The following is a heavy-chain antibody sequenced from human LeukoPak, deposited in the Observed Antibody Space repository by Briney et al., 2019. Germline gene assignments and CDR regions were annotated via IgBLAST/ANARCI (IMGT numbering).Heavy chain of an antibody. CDR2: IYHSGST. D-gene: IGHD1-1*01. J-gene: IGHJ3*02. Sequence: SETLSLTCAVSGYSISSGYYWGWIRQPPGKGLEWIGGIYHSGSTYYNPSLKSRVTISVDASKNQFSLKLSSVTAADTAVYYCARHNWNDGAFDIWGQGTMVTVSS. CDR3: ARHNWNDGAFDI. V-gene: IGHV4-38-2*01. CDR1: GYSISSGYY.